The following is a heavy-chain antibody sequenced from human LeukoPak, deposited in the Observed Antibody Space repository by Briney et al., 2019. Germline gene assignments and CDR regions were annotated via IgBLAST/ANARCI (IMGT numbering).Heavy chain of an antibody. V-gene: IGHV3-7*04. J-gene: IGHJ4*02. CDR1: GFTFSDYY. D-gene: IGHD3-9*01. CDR3: ARGLHDILTGYYSSAFDY. Sequence: GGSLRLSCAASGFTFSDYYMSWIRQAPGKGLEWVANIKQDGSEKYYVDSVKGRFTISRDNAKNSLYLQMNSLRAEDTAVYYCARGLHDILTGYYSSAFDYWGQGTLVTVSS. CDR2: IKQDGSEK.